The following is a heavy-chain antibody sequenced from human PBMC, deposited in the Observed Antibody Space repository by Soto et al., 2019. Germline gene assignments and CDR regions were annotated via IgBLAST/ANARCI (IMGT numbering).Heavy chain of an antibody. J-gene: IGHJ3*02. CDR3: ARDRPLLWFGELLFDI. CDR2: ISAYNGNT. D-gene: IGHD3-10*01. CDR1: GYTFTSYG. V-gene: IGHV1-18*04. Sequence: GASVKVSCKASGYTFTSYGISWVRQAPGQGLEWMGWISAYNGNTNYAQKPQGRVTMTTDTSTSTAYMELRSLRSDDTAVYYCARDRPLLWFGELLFDIWGQGTVVTVSS.